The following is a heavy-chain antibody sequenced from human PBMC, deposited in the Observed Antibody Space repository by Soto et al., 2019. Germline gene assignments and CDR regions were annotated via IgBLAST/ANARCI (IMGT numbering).Heavy chain of an antibody. CDR2: IIPIPDIT. Sequence: QVQLVQSGAEVRKPGSSVKVSCKAPGGTFSTYIISWVRQAPGQGLEWMGRIIPIPDITNYAQKFQGRVTVTADRSTSKAYMELPSLKPEARACYYFRRIQFTTRGDAFDLWGQGTMVTVSS. CDR3: RRIQFTTRGDAFDL. D-gene: IGHD3-3*01. V-gene: IGHV1-69*02. J-gene: IGHJ3*01. CDR1: GGTFSTYI.